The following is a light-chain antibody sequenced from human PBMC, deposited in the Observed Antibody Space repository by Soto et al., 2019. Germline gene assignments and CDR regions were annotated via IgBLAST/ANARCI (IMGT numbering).Light chain of an antibody. CDR1: QTVSSNY. CDR2: GAS. J-gene: IGKJ4*01. Sequence: EIVLTQSPGTLSLSPGERATLSCRASQTVSSNYFAWHQQKPGQAPRILIYGASSRATGIPDRFSGSGSGTDFTLTISRLEPEDFAVYYCQQYGSSPLTFGGGTKVEIK. V-gene: IGKV3-20*01. CDR3: QQYGSSPLT.